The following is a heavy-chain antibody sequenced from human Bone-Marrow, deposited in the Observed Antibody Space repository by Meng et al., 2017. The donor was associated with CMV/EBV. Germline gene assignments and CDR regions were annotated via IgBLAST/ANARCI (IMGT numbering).Heavy chain of an antibody. D-gene: IGHD3-3*01. CDR3: AREGTIFGVVINSINWFDP. J-gene: IGHJ5*02. CDR1: ISSSSYY. CDR2: IYYSGST. V-gene: IGHV4-39*07. Sequence: ISSSSYYWGWIRQPPGKGLEWIGSIYYSGSTYYNPSLKSRVTISVDTSKNQFSLKLSSVTAADTAVYYCAREGTIFGVVINSINWFDPWGQGTLVTVSS.